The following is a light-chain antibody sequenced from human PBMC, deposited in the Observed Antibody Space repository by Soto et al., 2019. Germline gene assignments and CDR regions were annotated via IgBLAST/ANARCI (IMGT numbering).Light chain of an antibody. J-gene: IGKJ1*01. Sequence: DIHMTHSPSSLSSSLVDRVTITCRASQIISSYLNWYQQKPGKAPKLLIYAASSLQSGVPSRFSGSGSGTDFTLTISSLQPEDFATYYCQQSYSTLGWTFGQGTKVDIK. V-gene: IGKV1-39*01. CDR3: QQSYSTLGWT. CDR1: QIISSY. CDR2: AAS.